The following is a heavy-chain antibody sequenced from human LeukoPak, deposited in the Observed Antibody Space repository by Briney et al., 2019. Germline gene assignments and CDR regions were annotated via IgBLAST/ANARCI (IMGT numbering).Heavy chain of an antibody. CDR3: ARDLNDLLQDYRSTWYPADY. Sequence: GGSLRLSCAASGFTFSTYWMNWVRQAPGKGLVWVSRVNNDGSSTSYADSVKGRFTISRDNTKNTLYLQMNSLRAEDTAVYYCARDLNDLLQDYRSTWYPADYWGQGTLVTVSS. CDR1: GFTFSTYW. V-gene: IGHV3-74*01. CDR2: VNNDGSST. D-gene: IGHD6-13*01. J-gene: IGHJ4*02.